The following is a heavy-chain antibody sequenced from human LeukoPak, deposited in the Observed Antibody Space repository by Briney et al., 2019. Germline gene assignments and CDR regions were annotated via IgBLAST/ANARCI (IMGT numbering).Heavy chain of an antibody. V-gene: IGHV3-7*01. J-gene: IGHJ4*02. CDR3: ARWLELMRNFDW. D-gene: IGHD5-24*01. Sequence: GGSLTLSCVGSGLTFSDYWMSWVRQAPGKGLEWVANIKQDGSEKDYVDALKGRFTISRDNAKNSLYLQMNSLRAEDTAVYYCARWLELMRNFDWWGQGTLVTVSS. CDR2: IKQDGSEK. CDR1: GLTFSDYW.